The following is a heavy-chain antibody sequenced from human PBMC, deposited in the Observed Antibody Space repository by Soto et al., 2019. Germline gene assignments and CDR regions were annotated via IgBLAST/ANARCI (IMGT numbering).Heavy chain of an antibody. Sequence: ASVKGSCKASGGTFSSYAISWVRQAPGQGLEWMGGIIPIFGTANYAQKFQGRVTITADESTSTAYMELSSLRSEDTAVYYCARLSARRNYYYYYGMDVWGQGTTVTVSS. CDR3: ARLSARRNYYYYYGMDV. CDR1: GGTFSSYA. D-gene: IGHD6-6*01. V-gene: IGHV1-69*13. J-gene: IGHJ6*02. CDR2: IIPIFGTA.